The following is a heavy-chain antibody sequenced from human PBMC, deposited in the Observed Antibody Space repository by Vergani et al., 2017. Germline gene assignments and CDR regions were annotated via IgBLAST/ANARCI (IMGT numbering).Heavy chain of an antibody. CDR1: GGSISSYY. Sequence: QVQLQESGPGLVKPSETLSLTCTVSGGSISSYYWSWIRQPPGKGLEWIGEINHSGSTNYNPSLKSRVTISVDTSKNQFSLKLSSVTAADTAVYYCARLGYCSSTSCFRYMDVWGKGTTVTVSS. D-gene: IGHD2-2*01. CDR3: ARLGYCSSTSCFRYMDV. CDR2: INHSGST. J-gene: IGHJ6*03. V-gene: IGHV4-34*01.